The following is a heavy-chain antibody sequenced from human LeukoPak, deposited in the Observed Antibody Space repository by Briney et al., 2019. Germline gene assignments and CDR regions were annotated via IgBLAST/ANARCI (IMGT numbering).Heavy chain of an antibody. Sequence: GGSLRLSCAASGFTFSSYGMHWVRQAPGKGLEWVAFIRYDGSNKYYADSVKGRFTISRDNSKNTLYLQMNSLRAEDTALYYCTRDDGSYSRSPGFDYWGQGNLVTVSS. CDR1: GFTFSSYG. V-gene: IGHV3-30*02. CDR3: TRDDGSYSRSPGFDY. J-gene: IGHJ4*02. CDR2: IRYDGSNK. D-gene: IGHD1-26*01.